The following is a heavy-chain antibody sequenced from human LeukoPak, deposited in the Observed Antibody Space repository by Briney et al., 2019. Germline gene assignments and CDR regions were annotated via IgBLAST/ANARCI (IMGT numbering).Heavy chain of an antibody. V-gene: IGHV3-49*04. Sequence: GGSPRLSCTASGFTFGDYALSWVRQAPGKGLEWVGFIRRKAYGGTTEYVASVKGRFTISRDDSKSIAYLEMNSLKTEDTAVYYCTLDNGRYYYDSSGYLGLDFWGQGTLVTVSS. J-gene: IGHJ4*02. D-gene: IGHD3-22*01. CDR3: TLDNGRYYYDSSGYLGLDF. CDR2: IRRKAYGGTT. CDR1: GFTFGDYA.